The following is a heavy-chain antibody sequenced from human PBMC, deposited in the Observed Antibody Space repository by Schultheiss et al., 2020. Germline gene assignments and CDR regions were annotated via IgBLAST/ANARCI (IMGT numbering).Heavy chain of an antibody. CDR3: ARDITIFGVVIVSWYFDL. CDR2: IKCDGSEK. CDR1: GFTFSSYA. D-gene: IGHD3-3*01. Sequence: GSLRLSCAASGFTFSSYAMHWVRQAPGKGLEWVADIKCDGSEKYYVDSVKGRFTISRDNSKNTLYLQMNSLRAEDTAVYYCARDITIFGVVIVSWYFDLWGRGTLVTVSS. J-gene: IGHJ2*01. V-gene: IGHV3-30*03.